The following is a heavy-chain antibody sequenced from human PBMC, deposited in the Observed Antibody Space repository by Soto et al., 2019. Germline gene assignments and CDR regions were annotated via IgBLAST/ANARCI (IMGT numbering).Heavy chain of an antibody. J-gene: IGHJ4*02. V-gene: IGHV1-69*13. D-gene: IGHD5-12*01. Sequence: GASVKFSCKASGGTFSSYAISWVRQAPGQGLECMGGIIPIFGTANYAQKFQGRVTITAXXXXSXXXMXLXXLRXEDTAVYYCARGSGYSDFDYWGQGTLVTVSS. CDR2: IIPIFGTA. CDR3: ARGSGYSDFDY. CDR1: GGTFSSYA.